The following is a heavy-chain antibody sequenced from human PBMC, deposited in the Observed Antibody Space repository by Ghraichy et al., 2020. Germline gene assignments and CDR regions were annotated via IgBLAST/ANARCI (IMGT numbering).Heavy chain of an antibody. CDR3: ARGGGTFAY. Sequence: GGSLRLSCAASGFTFSTYWMSWVRQAPGKGLEWVANIRQDGSEKYYMDSVKGRFTISRDNAKNSLYLQMNSLRAEDSAVYYCARGGGTFAYWGQGTLVTVSS. D-gene: IGHD1-1*01. CDR2: IRQDGSEK. J-gene: IGHJ4*02. CDR1: GFTFSTYW. V-gene: IGHV3-7*03.